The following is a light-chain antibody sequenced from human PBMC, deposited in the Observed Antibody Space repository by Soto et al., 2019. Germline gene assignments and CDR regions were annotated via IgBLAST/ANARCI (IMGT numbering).Light chain of an antibody. CDR1: QSVSNNY. CDR3: QQYDRSGT. V-gene: IGKV3-20*01. Sequence: VLTLTLGTLSLSTGERATLSCRASQSVSNNYLAWYQQKPGQATRLLIYGASNRATGIPDRFSGSGSGTDFTLTISRLEHEDSAVYYCQQYDRSGTFGRGTKVDIK. CDR2: GAS. J-gene: IGKJ4*02.